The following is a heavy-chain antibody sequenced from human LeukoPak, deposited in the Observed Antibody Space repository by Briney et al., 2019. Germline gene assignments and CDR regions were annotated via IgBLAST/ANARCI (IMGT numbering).Heavy chain of an antibody. CDR2: INPSGGST. V-gene: IGHV1-46*01. CDR1: GYTFTSYY. Sequence: GASVKVSCKASGYTFTSYYMHWVRQAPGQGLEWMGIINPSGGSTSYAQKFQGRVTMTRDTSTSTVCMELSSLRSEDTAVYYCARDGDRRTPNDYGGPTMGFDIWGQGTMVTVSS. D-gene: IGHD4-23*01. CDR3: ARDGDRRTPNDYGGPTMGFDI. J-gene: IGHJ3*02.